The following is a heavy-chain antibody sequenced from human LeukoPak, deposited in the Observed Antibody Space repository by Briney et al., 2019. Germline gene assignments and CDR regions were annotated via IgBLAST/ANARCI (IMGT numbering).Heavy chain of an antibody. CDR3: ARGAVYYDSSGHNP. V-gene: IGHV1-2*02. CDR2: INPNSGGT. CDR1: GYTFTGYY. J-gene: IGHJ5*02. D-gene: IGHD3-22*01. Sequence: ASVKVSCKASGYTFTGYYMHWVRQAPGQGLEWMGWINPNSGGTNYAQKFQGRVTMTRDTSISTAYMELSRLRSADTAVYYCARGAVYYDSSGHNPWGQGTLVTVSS.